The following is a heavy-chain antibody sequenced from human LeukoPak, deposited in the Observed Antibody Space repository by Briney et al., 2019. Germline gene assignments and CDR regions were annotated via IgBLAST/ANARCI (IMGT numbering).Heavy chain of an antibody. Sequence: GGSLRLSCAASGFTFSSYGMHWVRQAPGKGLEWVAVISYDGSNKYYADSVKGRFTISRDNSKNTLYLQMNSLRAEDTAVYYCAKVGPPYSSSSEFDYWGQGTLVTVSS. CDR1: GFTFSSYG. CDR2: ISYDGSNK. V-gene: IGHV3-30*18. J-gene: IGHJ4*02. CDR3: AKVGPPYSSSSEFDY. D-gene: IGHD6-6*01.